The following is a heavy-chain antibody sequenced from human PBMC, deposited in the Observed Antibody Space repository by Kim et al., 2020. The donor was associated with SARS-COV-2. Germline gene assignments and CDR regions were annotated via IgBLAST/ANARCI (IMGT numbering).Heavy chain of an antibody. CDR2: IYYSGST. D-gene: IGHD5-18*01. J-gene: IGHJ4*02. CDR1: GGSISSGGYY. Sequence: SETLSLTCTVSGGSISSGGYYWSWIRQHPGKGLEWIGYIYYSGSTYYNPSLKSRVTISVDTSKNQFSLKLSSVTAADTAVYYCATGIIKDTAMVNKNFDYWGQGTLVTVSS. CDR3: ATGIIKDTAMVNKNFDY. V-gene: IGHV4-31*03.